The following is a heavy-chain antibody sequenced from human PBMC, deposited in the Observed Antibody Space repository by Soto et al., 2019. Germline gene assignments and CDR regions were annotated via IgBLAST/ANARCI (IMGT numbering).Heavy chain of an antibody. CDR3: ARGQDNYGDYYYYYYYMDV. Sequence: ASVKVSCKASGYTFTGYYMHWVRQAPGQGLEWMGWINPNSGGTNYAQKFQGWVTMTRDTSISTAYMELSRLRSDDKAVYYCARGQDNYGDYYYYYYYMDVWGKGTTVTVSS. V-gene: IGHV1-2*04. CDR2: INPNSGGT. D-gene: IGHD4-17*01. CDR1: GYTFTGYY. J-gene: IGHJ6*03.